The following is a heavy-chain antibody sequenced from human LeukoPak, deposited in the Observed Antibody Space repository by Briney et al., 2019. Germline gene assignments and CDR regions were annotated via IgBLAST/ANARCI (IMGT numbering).Heavy chain of an antibody. CDR2: IYPGDSDT. CDR3: ARRDGYCSSTSCYADYYYGMDV. CDR1: GGTFSSYA. D-gene: IGHD2-2*01. V-gene: IGHV5-51*01. J-gene: IGHJ6*02. Sequence: KVSCKAPGGTFSSYAISWVRQMPGKGLEWMGIIYPGDSDTTYSPSFQGQVTISADKSISTAYLQWSSLKASDTAMYYCARRDGYCSSTSCYADYYYGMDVWGQGTTVTVSS.